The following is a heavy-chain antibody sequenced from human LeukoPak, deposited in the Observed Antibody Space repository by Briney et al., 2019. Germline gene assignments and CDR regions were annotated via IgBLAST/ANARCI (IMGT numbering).Heavy chain of an antibody. Sequence: PSETLSLTCTVSGGSVNSKNWWSWVRQPPEKGLEWIGDINHAGTTNYNPSLESRVTISIDKSKNRFSLRLTSVAAADTAVYYCATDLGEGGNWGQGTLVTVSS. CDR3: ATDLGEGGN. CDR2: INHAGTT. J-gene: IGHJ4*02. CDR1: GGSVNSKNW. V-gene: IGHV4-4*02. D-gene: IGHD3-10*01.